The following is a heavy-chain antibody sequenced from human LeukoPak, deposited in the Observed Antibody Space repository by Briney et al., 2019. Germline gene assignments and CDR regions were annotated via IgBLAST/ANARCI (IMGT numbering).Heavy chain of an antibody. J-gene: IGHJ4*02. D-gene: IGHD3-22*01. CDR1: GYTFTSYG. CDR2: ISAYNGNT. V-gene: IGHV1-18*01. CDR3: ARERRNYYDSSGYYRYFDY. Sequence: ASVKVSCKASGYTFTSYGISWVRQAPGQGLKWMGWISAYNGNTNYAQKLQGRVTMTTDPSTSTAYMELRSLRSDDTAVYYCARERRNYYDSSGYYRYFDYWGQGTLVTVSS.